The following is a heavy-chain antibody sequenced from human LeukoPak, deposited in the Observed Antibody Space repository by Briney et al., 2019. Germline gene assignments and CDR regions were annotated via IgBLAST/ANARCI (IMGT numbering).Heavy chain of an antibody. CDR1: GFTFSSYE. J-gene: IGHJ4*02. CDR3: AREVRMAAAGNY. Sequence: GGSLRLSCAASGFTFSSYEMNWVRQAPGKGLEWVSYISSSGSTIYYADSVKGRFTISRDNAQNSLYLQMNSLRAEDTAVYYCAREVRMAAAGNYWGQGTLVTVSS. D-gene: IGHD6-13*01. CDR2: ISSSGSTI. V-gene: IGHV3-48*03.